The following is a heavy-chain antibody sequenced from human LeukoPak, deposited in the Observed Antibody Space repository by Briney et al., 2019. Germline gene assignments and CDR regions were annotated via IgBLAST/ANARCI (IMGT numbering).Heavy chain of an antibody. CDR2: IDWDNAK. CDR3: ARMYRRSGSHRDAFDI. CDR1: GFSLSSSGMC. Sequence: ESGPALVEPTQTLTLTCTFSGFSLSSSGMCVTWIRQPPGKALEWLARIDWDNAKFHNTSLKTRLTVTKDTSKTQVVLTMTNMDPVDTATYYCARMYRRSGSHRDAFDIWGRGTMVTVSS. J-gene: IGHJ3*02. V-gene: IGHV2-70*17. D-gene: IGHD1-26*01.